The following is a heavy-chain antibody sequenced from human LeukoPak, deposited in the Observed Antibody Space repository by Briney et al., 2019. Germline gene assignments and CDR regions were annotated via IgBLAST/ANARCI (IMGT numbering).Heavy chain of an antibody. V-gene: IGHV3-7*01. J-gene: IGHJ5*02. CDR1: GFTGNSFE. Sequence: GGTVRVPRAASGFTGNSFEMSWLRKAKGKGLEWVANIKQDGSEKYYVDSVKGRFTISRDNAKNSLYLQMNSLRAADTAVYYCARENRYFDWLLGWFDPWGQGTLVTVSS. D-gene: IGHD3-9*01. CDR3: ARENRYFDWLLGWFDP. CDR2: IKQDGSEK.